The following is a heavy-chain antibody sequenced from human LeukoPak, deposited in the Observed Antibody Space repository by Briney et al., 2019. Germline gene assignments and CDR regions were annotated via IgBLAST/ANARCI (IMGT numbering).Heavy chain of an antibody. Sequence: SETLSLTCSLSGYSISSGYYWGWIRQPPGKGLEWIGYIYYSGSTNYNPSLKSRVTISVDTSKNQFSLKLSSVTAADTAMYYCARVTGYVIEDYFDYWGQGTLVTVSS. J-gene: IGHJ4*02. CDR2: IYYSGST. V-gene: IGHV4-61*01. D-gene: IGHD3-22*01. CDR1: GYSISSGYY. CDR3: ARVTGYVIEDYFDY.